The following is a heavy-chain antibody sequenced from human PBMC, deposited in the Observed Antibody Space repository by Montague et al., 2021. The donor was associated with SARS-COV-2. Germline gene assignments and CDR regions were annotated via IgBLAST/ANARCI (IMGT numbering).Heavy chain of an antibody. Sequence: SETLSLTCSVSGDSISHSGFYWGWIRQPPGEGLEWIGRIYYSGSSSYNPSLKSRVTISIDTSKNQFSLELSSVTAADTAVYYCARHTVFCTSTSCFQAPPLYFDMDVWGKGTTVTVSS. D-gene: IGHD2-2*01. V-gene: IGHV4-39*01. CDR2: IYYSGSS. CDR1: GDSISHSGFY. J-gene: IGHJ6*03. CDR3: ARHTVFCTSTSCFQAPPLYFDMDV.